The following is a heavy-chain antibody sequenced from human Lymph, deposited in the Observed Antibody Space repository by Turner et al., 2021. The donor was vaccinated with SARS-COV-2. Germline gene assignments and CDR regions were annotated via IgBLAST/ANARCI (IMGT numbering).Heavy chain of an antibody. CDR1: GGTFSSYA. J-gene: IGHJ6*02. CDR2: ITPRLVKA. Sequence: QVQLVQSGAEVKKPGSSVKVSCKASGGTFSSYAISWVRQAPGQGLGWMGGITPRLVKAKDAQSVRGRGRITAAKSKSTAYLGLSGLGSEDPAVIYCARIAAAGMGGGVFYYYYGMDVWGQGTTVTVSS. V-gene: IGHV1-69*10. D-gene: IGHD6-13*01. CDR3: ARIAAAGMGGGVFYYYYGMDV.